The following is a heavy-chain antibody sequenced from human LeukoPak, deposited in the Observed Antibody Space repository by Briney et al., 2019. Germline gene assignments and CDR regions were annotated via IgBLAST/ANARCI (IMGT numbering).Heavy chain of an antibody. CDR3: TRTSSGWYSY. V-gene: IGHV3-66*01. J-gene: IGHJ4*02. CDR1: GFTVSTNY. Sequence: PGGSLRLPCAASGFTVSTNYMNWVRQAPGKGLEWVSIIYSGGSTNYADSVKGRFTISRDNSKNTLYLQMNSLRAEDTAVYYCTRTSSGWYSYWGQGTLVSVSS. D-gene: IGHD6-19*01. CDR2: IYSGGST.